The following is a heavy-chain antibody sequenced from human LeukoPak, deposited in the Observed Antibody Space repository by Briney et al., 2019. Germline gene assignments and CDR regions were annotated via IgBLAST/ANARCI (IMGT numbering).Heavy chain of an antibody. CDR3: ARLLNYDSSYFDY. CDR1: GSTFSDYY. J-gene: IGHJ4*02. V-gene: IGHV3-11*01. CDR2: ISSSGSTI. D-gene: IGHD3-22*01. Sequence: GGSLRLSCAASGSTFSDYYMSWIRQSPGKGLEGVSYISSSGSTIYYADSVKGRFTISRDNAKNSLYLQMNRLRAEDTAVYYCARLLNYDSSYFDYWGQGTLVTVSS.